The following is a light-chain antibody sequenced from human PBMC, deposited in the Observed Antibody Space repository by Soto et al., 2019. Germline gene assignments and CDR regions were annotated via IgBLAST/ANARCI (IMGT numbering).Light chain of an antibody. Sequence: QSVLTQPPSASGTPGQRVTISCSGSSSNIGSNTVNWYQQHPGKAPKLLIYAVTSRPSGVSFRFSGSKSGNTASLTISGLQAEDEADYYCCSYTSSTTYVFGPGTKVTVL. V-gene: IGLV2-14*01. CDR1: SSNIGSNT. CDR2: AVT. J-gene: IGLJ1*01. CDR3: CSYTSSTTYV.